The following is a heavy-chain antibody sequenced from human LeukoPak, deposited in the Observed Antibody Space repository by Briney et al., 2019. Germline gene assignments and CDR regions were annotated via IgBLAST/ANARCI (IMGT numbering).Heavy chain of an antibody. Sequence: GGSLRLSCAASGFTFSSYAMHWVRQAPGKGLEWVAAISYDGSNKYYADSVKGRFTISRDNSKNTLYLQMNSLRAEDTAVYYCARDDGSSGYYSSPWGQGTLVTVSS. J-gene: IGHJ5*02. CDR1: GFTFSSYA. D-gene: IGHD3-22*01. CDR2: ISYDGSNK. CDR3: ARDDGSSGYYSSP. V-gene: IGHV3-30-3*01.